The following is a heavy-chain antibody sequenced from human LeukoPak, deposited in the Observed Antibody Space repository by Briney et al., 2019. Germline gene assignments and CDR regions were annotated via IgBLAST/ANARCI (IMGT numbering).Heavy chain of an antibody. D-gene: IGHD2-15*01. CDR1: GGSISSYY. Sequence: PSETLSLTCTVTGGSISSYYWSWIRQPPGKGLELIGFIFYSGSTNYNPSLKSRVTISVDTSKNQFSLKLSSVTAADTAVYYCARTEADCSGGSCYSAAFDIWGQGTMVTVSS. CDR3: ARTEADCSGGSCYSAAFDI. CDR2: IFYSGST. J-gene: IGHJ3*02. V-gene: IGHV4-59*01.